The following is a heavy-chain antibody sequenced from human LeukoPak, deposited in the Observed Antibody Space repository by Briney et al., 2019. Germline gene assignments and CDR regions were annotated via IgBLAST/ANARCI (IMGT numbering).Heavy chain of an antibody. Sequence: SDTLSLSCTVSGASISSSSSYWGWMRQPPGKGLEWLGNIYSRGNTYYKPSLRSRVTISIDTSKNQFSLRLTSVTAADTAVYYCARTTSGSYLVYWGQGTLVTVSS. J-gene: IGHJ4*02. CDR2: IYSRGNT. CDR3: ARTTSGSYLVY. V-gene: IGHV4-39*07. D-gene: IGHD1-26*01. CDR1: GASISSSSSY.